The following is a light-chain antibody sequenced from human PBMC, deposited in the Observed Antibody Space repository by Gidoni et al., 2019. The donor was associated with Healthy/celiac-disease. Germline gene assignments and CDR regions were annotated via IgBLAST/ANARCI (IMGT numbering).Light chain of an antibody. CDR1: QSISSW. V-gene: IGKV1-5*03. Sequence: DIQMTQSPSTLSASVGDRVTITCRASQSISSWLAWYQQKPGKAPKLLIYKASSLESGVPSRFSGSGSGTECTLTISSLQPDDFATYYGQQYNSYPAFGQGTKVEIK. CDR3: QQYNSYPA. CDR2: KAS. J-gene: IGKJ1*01.